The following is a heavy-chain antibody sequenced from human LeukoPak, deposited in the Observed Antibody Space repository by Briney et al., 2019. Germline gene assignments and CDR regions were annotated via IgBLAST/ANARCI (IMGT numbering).Heavy chain of an antibody. CDR2: IYYSGNT. Sequence: SETLSLTCTVSGGSISSYYWSWIRQPPGKGLEWIGYIYYSGNTNYNPSLKSRVTISVDTSKNQFSLKLNSVTAADTAVYYCARDSPYYDFWSGSRAFDIWGQGTMVTVSS. D-gene: IGHD3-3*01. J-gene: IGHJ3*02. CDR1: GGSISSYY. V-gene: IGHV4-59*01. CDR3: ARDSPYYDFWSGSRAFDI.